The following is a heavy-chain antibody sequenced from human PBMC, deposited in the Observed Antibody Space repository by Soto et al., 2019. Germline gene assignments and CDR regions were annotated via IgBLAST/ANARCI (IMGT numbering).Heavy chain of an antibody. V-gene: IGHV1-18*01. J-gene: IGHJ6*02. CDR2: ISAYNGNT. CDR3: GRGNKLVVPGGTPVYYYYGVDV. D-gene: IGHD2-2*01. CDR1: GYTFSNYV. Sequence: QVQLVQSGAELQKPGASVKVSCKAYGYTFSNYVIIWVRQAPGQGLEWMGWISAYNGNTKYGQKFQGRVTVTTDTSTSTAHMELRGLRSDDTAVYYCGRGNKLVVPGGTPVYYYYGVDVWGQGTTVTVSS.